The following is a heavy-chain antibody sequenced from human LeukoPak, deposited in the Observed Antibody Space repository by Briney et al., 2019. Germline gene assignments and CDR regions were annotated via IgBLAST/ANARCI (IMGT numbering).Heavy chain of an antibody. Sequence: ESLKISCKASGYRFTSYWIGWVRQMPGKGLEWMGMIYPGDSEVRYGPAFQGQVTISADKSVNTAYLQWSSLKASDTAIYYCATEIGSGWFYDYWGQGTLVTVSS. CDR1: GYRFTSYW. D-gene: IGHD6-19*01. CDR2: IYPGDSEV. J-gene: IGHJ4*02. CDR3: ATEIGSGWFYDY. V-gene: IGHV5-51*01.